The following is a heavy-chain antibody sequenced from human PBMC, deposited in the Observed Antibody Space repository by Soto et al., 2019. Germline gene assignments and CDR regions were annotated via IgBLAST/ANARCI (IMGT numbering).Heavy chain of an antibody. CDR1: GGSIGSSSYY. V-gene: IGHV4-39*01. Sequence: TXETLSLPGIVSGGSIGSSSYYWGWIRQPPGKGLEWIVSIYYSGRTYYNPSFKSRVTISIDTSKNQFSLKLSSVTATDTAVYYCARKRTTVVTQAYFDHWGQGALVTVSS. D-gene: IGHD2-21*02. CDR3: ARKRTTVVTQAYFDH. J-gene: IGHJ4*02. CDR2: IYYSGRT.